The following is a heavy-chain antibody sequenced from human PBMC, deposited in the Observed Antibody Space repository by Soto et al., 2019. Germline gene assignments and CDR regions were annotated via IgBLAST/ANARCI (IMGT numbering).Heavy chain of an antibody. Sequence: QVQLVQSGAEEKKPGASVKVSCKASGYTFTSYAMHWVRQAPGQRLEWMGWINACNGNTKYSQKFQGRVTITRDTSASTAYMELSSLRSEDTAVYYCARSPSIAVADSWGQGTLVTVSS. CDR2: INACNGNT. CDR1: GYTFTSYA. CDR3: ARSPSIAVADS. D-gene: IGHD6-19*01. V-gene: IGHV1-3*05. J-gene: IGHJ4*02.